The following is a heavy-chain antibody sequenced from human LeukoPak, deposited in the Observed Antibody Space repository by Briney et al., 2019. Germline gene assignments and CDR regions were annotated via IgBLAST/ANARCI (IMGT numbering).Heavy chain of an antibody. CDR1: GFTFSSYA. Sequence: GGSRRLSCAASGFTFSSYAMHWVRQAPGKGLEWVAVISYDGSNKYYADSVKGRFTISRDNSKNTLYLQMNSLRAEDTAVYYCARAEERWLVYLGIQFSGFDYWGQGTLVTVSS. D-gene: IGHD5-24*01. CDR3: ARAEERWLVYLGIQFSGFDY. J-gene: IGHJ4*02. V-gene: IGHV3-30*04. CDR2: ISYDGSNK.